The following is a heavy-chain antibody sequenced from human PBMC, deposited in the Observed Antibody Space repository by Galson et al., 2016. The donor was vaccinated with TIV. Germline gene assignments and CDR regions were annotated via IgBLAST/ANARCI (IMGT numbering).Heavy chain of an antibody. J-gene: IGHJ4*02. CDR1: GGSISSGDYF. V-gene: IGHV4-30-4*08. CDR2: ISHTGST. D-gene: IGHD2-15*01. Sequence: TLSLTCTVSGGSISSGDYFWSWIRQPPGKGLEWIGYISHTGSTSYTPSLKSRVTTLVDTSKNQFSLRLTSVTAADTGVYFCAGDWWVTYTDRPFFEYWGQGILVTVSS. CDR3: AGDWWVTYTDRPFFEY.